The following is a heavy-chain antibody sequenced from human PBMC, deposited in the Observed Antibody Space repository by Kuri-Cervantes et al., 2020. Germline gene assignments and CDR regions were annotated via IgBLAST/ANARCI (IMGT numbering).Heavy chain of an antibody. Sequence: GESRKISCAASGFTVSNYWMHWDRQAPGKGLVWVSRINSDGSSTSYADSVEGRFTISRDNAKNTLYLQMNSLRADDTAVYYCARDLLKSYGTAYWGQGTLVTVSS. D-gene: IGHD1-1*01. CDR1: GFTVSNYW. J-gene: IGHJ4*02. V-gene: IGHV3-74*01. CDR3: ARDLLKSYGTAY. CDR2: INSDGSST.